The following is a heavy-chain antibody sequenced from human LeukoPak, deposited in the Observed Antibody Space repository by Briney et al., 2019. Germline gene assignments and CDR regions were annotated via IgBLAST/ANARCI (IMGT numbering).Heavy chain of an antibody. D-gene: IGHD4-17*01. CDR3: ARDDYGGTFDAFDI. Sequence: QPGGSLRLSCSVSGSTFSSQAVSWVRQAPGKGLEWVSYIGSGGGSIYYADSVRGRFTSSRDNAKKSLFLQMNSLRVEDTAVYYCARDDYGGTFDAFDIWGQGAMVTVSS. CDR1: GSTFSSQA. J-gene: IGHJ3*02. V-gene: IGHV3-48*03. CDR2: IGSGGGSI.